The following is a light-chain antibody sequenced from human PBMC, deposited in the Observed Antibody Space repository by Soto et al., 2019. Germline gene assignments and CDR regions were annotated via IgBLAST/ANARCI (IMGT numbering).Light chain of an antibody. CDR3: QQYGSSPLT. CDR2: GAS. V-gene: IGKV3-20*01. CDR1: QSVRSSE. Sequence: EIVLTQSPGTLYLSPGERATLSCRASQSVRSSELAWYQQKPGQAPRLLIYGASTRATAIPDRVSRSGSGTDFTLTISRLEPEDFAVYYCQQYGSSPLTFGGGTKVEFK. J-gene: IGKJ4*01.